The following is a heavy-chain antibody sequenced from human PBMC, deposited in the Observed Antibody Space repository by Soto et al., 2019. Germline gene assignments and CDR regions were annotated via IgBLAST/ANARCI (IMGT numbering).Heavy chain of an antibody. D-gene: IGHD3-10*01. J-gene: IGHJ5*02. CDR3: ARDPIIAMVWGVINWFDP. V-gene: IGHV3-21*01. CDR2: ISRSSSYI. Sequence: GGSLRLSCAASGFTFSSYSMNWVRQAPGKGLEWVSSISRSSSYIYYADSVKGRFTISRDNAKNSLYLQMNSLRAEDTAVYYCARDPIIAMVWGVINWFDPWGQGTPVTVSS. CDR1: GFTFSSYS.